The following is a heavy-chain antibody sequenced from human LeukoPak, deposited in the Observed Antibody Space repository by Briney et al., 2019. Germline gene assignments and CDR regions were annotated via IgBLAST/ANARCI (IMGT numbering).Heavy chain of an antibody. D-gene: IGHD3-10*01. V-gene: IGHV1-18*01. CDR1: GYTFTSYG. Sequence: GASVKVSCKASGYTFTSYGISWVRQAPGQGLEWMGWISAYNGNTNYAQKLQGRVTMTTDTSTSTAYMELRSLRSDDTAVYYCARRGVAFGELFLYYFDYWGQGTLVTVSS. CDR2: ISAYNGNT. J-gene: IGHJ4*02. CDR3: ARRGVAFGELFLYYFDY.